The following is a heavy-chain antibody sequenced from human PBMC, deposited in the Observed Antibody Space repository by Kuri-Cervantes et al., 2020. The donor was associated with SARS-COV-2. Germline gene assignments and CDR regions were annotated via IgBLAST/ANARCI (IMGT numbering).Heavy chain of an antibody. CDR3: AKSWKRLLWFGELLPPWDY. CDR1: GFTFSSYS. V-gene: IGHV3-23*01. Sequence: GESLKISCAASGFTFSSYSMNWVRQPPGKGLEWVSAISGSGGSTYYADSVKGRFTISRDNSKNTLYLQMNSLRAEDTAVYYCAKSWKRLLWFGELLPPWDYWGQGTLVTVSS. CDR2: ISGSGGST. D-gene: IGHD3-10*01. J-gene: IGHJ4*02.